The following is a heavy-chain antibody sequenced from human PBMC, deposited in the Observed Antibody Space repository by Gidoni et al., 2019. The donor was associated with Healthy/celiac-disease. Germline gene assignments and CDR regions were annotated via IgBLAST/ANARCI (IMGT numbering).Heavy chain of an antibody. V-gene: IGHV3-11*05. CDR2: ISSSSSYT. CDR3: ARDRGPAHPGSYYI. CDR1: GFTFSDYY. D-gene: IGHD3-10*01. Sequence: QVQLVESGGGLVKPGGSLRLACAAAGFTFSDYYMSWIRQAPGRGLEWVSYISSSSSYTNYADSVKGRFTISRDNAKNSLYLQMNSLRAEDTAVYYCARDRGPAHPGSYYIWGQGTLVTVSS. J-gene: IGHJ4*02.